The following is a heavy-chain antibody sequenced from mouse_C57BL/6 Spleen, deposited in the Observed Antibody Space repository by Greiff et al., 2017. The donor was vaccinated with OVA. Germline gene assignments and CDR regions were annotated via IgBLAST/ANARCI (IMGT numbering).Heavy chain of an antibody. CDR1: GFTFSDYY. D-gene: IGHD2-3*01. J-gene: IGHJ2*01. Sequence: EVKLVESGGGLVQPGGSLKLSCAASGFTFSDYYMYWVRQTPEKRLEWVAYISNGGGSTYYPDTVKGRFTISRDNAKNTLYLQMSRLKSEDTAMYYCARQGDGYLFDYWGQGTTLTVSS. V-gene: IGHV5-12*01. CDR3: ARQGDGYLFDY. CDR2: ISNGGGST.